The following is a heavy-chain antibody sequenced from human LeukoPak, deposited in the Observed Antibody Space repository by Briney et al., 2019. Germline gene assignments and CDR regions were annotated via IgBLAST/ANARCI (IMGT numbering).Heavy chain of an antibody. CDR3: AREGRVSGYDFDC. CDR2: INSDGSSI. D-gene: IGHD5-12*01. CDR1: GFTFSSYW. Sequence: GGSLRLSCAASGFTFSSYWMHWVRQAPGQGLVWVSRINSDGSSITYADSVKGRFTISRDNAKNTLYLQMNSLRVEDTAVYYCAREGRVSGYDFDCWGQGTLVTVSS. V-gene: IGHV3-74*03. J-gene: IGHJ4*02.